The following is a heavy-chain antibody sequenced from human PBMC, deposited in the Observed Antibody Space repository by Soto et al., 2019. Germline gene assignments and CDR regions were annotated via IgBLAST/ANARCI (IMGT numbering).Heavy chain of an antibody. CDR1: GGTFSSYA. V-gene: IGHV1-69*13. J-gene: IGHJ4*02. CDR3: ARVPYSGSSLGSSDS. CDR2: IIPIFGTA. D-gene: IGHD1-26*01. Sequence: SVKVSCKASGGTFSSYAIGWVRQAPGQGLEWMGGIIPIFGTANYAQKFQGRVTITADESTSTAYMELSSLRSEDTAVYYCARVPYSGSSLGSSDSWGQGTLVTVSS.